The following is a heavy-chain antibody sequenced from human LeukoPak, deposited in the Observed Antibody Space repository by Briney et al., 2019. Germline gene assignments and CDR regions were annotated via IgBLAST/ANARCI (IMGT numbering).Heavy chain of an antibody. CDR2: ISYDGSNK. D-gene: IGHD3-22*01. V-gene: IGHV3-30-3*01. CDR3: TTDPWYYDSSGLDY. Sequence: GGSLRLSCAASGFTFSSYAMHWVRQAPGKGLEWVAVISYDGSNKYYADSVKGRFTISRDNSKNTLYLQMNSLKTEDTAVYYCTTDPWYYDSSGLDYWGQGTLVTVSS. CDR1: GFTFSSYA. J-gene: IGHJ4*02.